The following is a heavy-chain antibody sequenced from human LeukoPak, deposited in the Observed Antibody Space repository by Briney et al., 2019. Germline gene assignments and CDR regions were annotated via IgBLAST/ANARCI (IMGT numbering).Heavy chain of an antibody. CDR1: GFPFDDYG. CDR3: AKGRFFYDSGSKAN. J-gene: IGHJ4*02. V-gene: IGHV3-9*01. Sequence: GRSLRLSCVASGFPFDDYGMFWVRQSPGKGLEWVSSISWNSGIIDYADSVKGRFTISRDNAKNSLYLQMNSLRVEDTAFYYCAKGRFFYDSGSKANWGQGTLVTVSS. CDR2: ISWNSGII. D-gene: IGHD3-22*01.